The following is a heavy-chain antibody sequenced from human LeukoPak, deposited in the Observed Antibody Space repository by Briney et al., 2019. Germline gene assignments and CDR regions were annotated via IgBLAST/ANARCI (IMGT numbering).Heavy chain of an antibody. CDR3: ARRAAAGTNYYYYMDV. J-gene: IGHJ6*03. V-gene: IGHV1-69*06. Sequence: ASVKVSCKASGGTFSSYAISRVRQAPGQGLEWMGGIIPIFGTANYAQKFQGRVTITADKSTSTAYMELSSLRSEDTAVYYCARRAAAGTNYYYYMDVWGKGTTVTVSS. CDR1: GGTFSSYA. CDR2: IIPIFGTA. D-gene: IGHD6-13*01.